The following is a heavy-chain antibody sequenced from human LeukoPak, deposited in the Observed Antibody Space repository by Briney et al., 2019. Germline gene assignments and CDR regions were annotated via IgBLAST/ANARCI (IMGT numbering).Heavy chain of an antibody. Sequence: SVNLSCKSSGATFSSYAISWVRQTHGQGLEWMGRIIPILGIANYAQKFQGRVTITADKSTSTAYMELSSLRSEETAVYYCARRSRSYYYYYGMDVWGQGTTVTVSS. J-gene: IGHJ6*02. CDR3: ARRSRSYYYYYGMDV. CDR1: GATFSSYA. CDR2: IIPILGIA. V-gene: IGHV1-69*04. D-gene: IGHD1-26*01.